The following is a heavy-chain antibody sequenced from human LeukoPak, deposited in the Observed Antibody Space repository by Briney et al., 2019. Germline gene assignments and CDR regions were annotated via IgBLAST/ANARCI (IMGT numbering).Heavy chain of an antibody. J-gene: IGHJ4*02. CDR2: FNHSWGA. CDR1: SGSFSGYY. D-gene: IGHD3-10*01. V-gene: IGHV4-34*01. CDR3: AASLWFGIYPDY. Sequence: KPSETLSLTCGVYSGSFSGYYWTWFRQPPGKGLEWIGEFNHSWGAKYNPSLKSRATISVDTSKNHLSLSLNSVTAADTAVYYCAASLWFGIYPDYWGQGSLVTVSS.